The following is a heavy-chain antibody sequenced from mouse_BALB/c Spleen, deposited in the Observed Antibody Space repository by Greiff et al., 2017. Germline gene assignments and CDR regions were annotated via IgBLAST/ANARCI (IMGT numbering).Heavy chain of an antibody. D-gene: IGHD1-1*01. CDR2: ISSGSSTI. V-gene: IGHV5-17*02. CDR1: GFTFSSFG. Sequence: EVQRVESGGGLVQPGGSRKLSCAASGFTFSSFGMHWVRQAPEKGLEWVAYISSGSSTIYYADTVKGRFTISRDNPKNTLFLQMTSLRSEDTAMYYCARRAYGSSLYYYAMDYWGQGTSVTVSS. J-gene: IGHJ4*01. CDR3: ARRAYGSSLYYYAMDY.